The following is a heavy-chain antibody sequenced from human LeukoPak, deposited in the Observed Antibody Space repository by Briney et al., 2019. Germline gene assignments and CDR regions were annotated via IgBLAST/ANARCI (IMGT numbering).Heavy chain of an antibody. V-gene: IGHV3-7*01. J-gene: IGHJ4*02. CDR3: ARSGHSYGFGY. CDR2: IKQDGSEK. D-gene: IGHD5-18*01. CDR1: GFTFSSYW. Sequence: PGGSLRLSCAASGFTFSSYWMTWVRQAPGKGLEWVANIKQDGSEKYYVDSVKGRFTISRDNAKDSLYLQMNSLRAEDTAVYYCARSGHSYGFGYWGQGTLVTVSS.